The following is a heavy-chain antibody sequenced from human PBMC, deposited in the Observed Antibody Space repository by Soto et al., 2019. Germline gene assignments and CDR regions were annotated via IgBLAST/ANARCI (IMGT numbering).Heavy chain of an antibody. J-gene: IGHJ6*02. CDR3: ARSQGSSTSLEIYYYYYYGMDV. CDR1: GGTFSSYA. Sequence: QVQLVQSGAEVKKPGSSVKVSCKASGGTFSSYAISWVRQAPGQGLEGMGGIIPISGTANYAQKVQGRVTITADESKSKAYMELSSLRSEDTAVYYCARSQGSSTSLEIYYYYYYGMDVWGQGTTVTVSS. V-gene: IGHV1-69*01. D-gene: IGHD2-2*01. CDR2: IIPISGTA.